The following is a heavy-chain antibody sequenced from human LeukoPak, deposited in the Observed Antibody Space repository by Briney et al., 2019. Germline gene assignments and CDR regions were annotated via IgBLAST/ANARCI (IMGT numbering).Heavy chain of an antibody. D-gene: IGHD5-24*01. V-gene: IGHV4-59*12. J-gene: IGHJ4*02. CDR1: GGSISSYY. Sequence: PSETLSLTCTVSGGSISSYYWSWIRQPPGKGLEWIGYIYHSGSTYYNPSLKSRVTISVDRSKNQFSLKLSSVTAADTAVYYCARDRGSGWLQFFDYWGQGTLVTVSS. CDR3: ARDRGSGWLQFFDY. CDR2: IYHSGST.